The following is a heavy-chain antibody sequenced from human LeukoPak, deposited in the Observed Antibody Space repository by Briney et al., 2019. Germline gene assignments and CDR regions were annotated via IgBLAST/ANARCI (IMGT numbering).Heavy chain of an antibody. CDR1: GYTFTSYD. V-gene: IGHV1-8*03. CDR3: ARGPKWLLNDY. Sequence: ASVKVSCKASGYTFTSYDINWVRQATGQGLEWMGWMNPNSGNTGYAQKFQGRVTITRNTSISTAYMELSSLRSEDTAVYYCARGPKWLLNDYWGQGTLVPVSS. CDR2: MNPNSGNT. D-gene: IGHD2-15*01. J-gene: IGHJ4*02.